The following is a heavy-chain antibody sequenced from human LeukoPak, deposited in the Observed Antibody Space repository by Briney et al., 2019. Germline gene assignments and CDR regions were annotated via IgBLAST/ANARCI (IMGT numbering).Heavy chain of an antibody. V-gene: IGHV3-30-3*01. CDR2: ISYDGSNK. CDR3: ARGYSNYYFDY. Sequence: GGSLRLSCAASGFTFSSYAMHWVRQAPGKGLEWVAVISYDGSNKYYADSVKGRFTISRDNSKNTLYLQMNSLRAEDTAVYYCARGYSNYYFDYWGQGTLVTVSS. D-gene: IGHD4-11*01. CDR1: GFTFSSYA. J-gene: IGHJ4*02.